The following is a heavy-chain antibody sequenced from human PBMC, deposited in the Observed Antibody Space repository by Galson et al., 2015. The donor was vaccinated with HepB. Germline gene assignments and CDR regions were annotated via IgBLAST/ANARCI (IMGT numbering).Heavy chain of an antibody. CDR1: GGTFSSYA. D-gene: IGHD2-8*01. J-gene: IGHJ4*02. CDR2: IIPILGIA. V-gene: IGHV1-69*04. CDR3: ARGGRGYCTNGVCSLDY. Sequence: SVKVSCKASGGTFSSYAISWVRQAPGQGLEWMGRIIPILGIANYAQKFQGRVTITADKSTSTAYMELSSLKASDTAMYYCARGGRGYCTNGVCSLDYWGQGTLVTVSS.